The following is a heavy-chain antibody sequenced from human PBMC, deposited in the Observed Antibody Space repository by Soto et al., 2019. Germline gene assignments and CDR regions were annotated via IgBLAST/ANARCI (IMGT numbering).Heavy chain of an antibody. CDR2: INPNSGGT. CDR3: ARIAEDKNWNFDY. Sequence: ASVKVSCKTSGYTFSNYGINWVRQAPGQGLEWMGWINPNSGGTNYAQKFQGRVTMTRDTSISTAYMELSRLRSDDTAVYYCARIAEDKNWNFDYWGQGTLVTVSS. V-gene: IGHV1-2*02. J-gene: IGHJ4*02. CDR1: GYTFSNYG. D-gene: IGHD1-1*01.